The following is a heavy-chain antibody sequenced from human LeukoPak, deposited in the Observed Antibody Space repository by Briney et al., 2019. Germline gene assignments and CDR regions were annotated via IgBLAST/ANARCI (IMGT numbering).Heavy chain of an antibody. CDR1: GFTFSDYY. CDR2: ISGSGGST. Sequence: GGSLRLSCAASGFTFSDYYMSWIRQAPWKGLEWVSAISGSGGSTYYADSVKGRFTISRDNSKNTLYLQMNSLRAEDTAVYYCAKCIEPGSCYVEFDYWGQGTLVTVSS. J-gene: IGHJ4*02. CDR3: AKCIEPGSCYVEFDY. V-gene: IGHV3-23*01. D-gene: IGHD2-15*01.